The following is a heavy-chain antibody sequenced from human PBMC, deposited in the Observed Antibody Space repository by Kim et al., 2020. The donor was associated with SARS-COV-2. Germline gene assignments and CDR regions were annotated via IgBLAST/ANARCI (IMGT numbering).Heavy chain of an antibody. CDR3: ARGLQPGYIYSFDP. J-gene: IGHJ5*02. D-gene: IGHD5-18*01. Sequence: YVDSVKGRSTISRDNDKNSLYLKMNRLRDEDTAVYYCARGLQPGYIYSFDPWGQGTLVTVSS. V-gene: IGHV3-7*03.